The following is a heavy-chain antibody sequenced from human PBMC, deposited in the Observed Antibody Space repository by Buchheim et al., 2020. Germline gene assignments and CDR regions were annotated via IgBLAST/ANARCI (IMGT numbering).Heavy chain of an antibody. CDR2: IKQDGSEK. CDR3: AREIPGIAAFGQDWFDP. J-gene: IGHJ5*02. V-gene: IGHV3-7*01. CDR1: GFTFSSYW. Sequence: EVQLVESGGGLVQPGGSLRLSCAASGFTFSSYWMSWVRQAPGKGLEWVANIKQDGSEKYYVDSVKGRFNISRDNAKNSLYLQMNSLRAEDTAVYYCAREIPGIAAFGQDWFDPWGQGTL. D-gene: IGHD6-13*01.